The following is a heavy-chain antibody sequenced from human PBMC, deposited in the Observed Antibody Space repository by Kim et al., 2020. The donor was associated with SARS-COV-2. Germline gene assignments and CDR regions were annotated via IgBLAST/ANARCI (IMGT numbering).Heavy chain of an antibody. V-gene: IGHV4-31*03. CDR2: IYYSGST. CDR1: GGSISSGGYY. D-gene: IGHD3-22*01. J-gene: IGHJ4*02. CDR3: ARGRITMIVVVTEFDY. Sequence: SETLSLTCTVSGGSISSGGYYWSWIRQHPGKGLEWIGYIYYSGSTYYNPSLKSRVTISVDTSKNQFSLKLSSVTAAATAVYYCARGRITMIVVVTEFDYWGQGTLVTVSS.